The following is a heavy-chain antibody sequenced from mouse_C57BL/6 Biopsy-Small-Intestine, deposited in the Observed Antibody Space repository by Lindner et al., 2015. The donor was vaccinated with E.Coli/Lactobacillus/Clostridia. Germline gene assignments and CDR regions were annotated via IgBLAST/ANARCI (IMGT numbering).Heavy chain of an antibody. CDR2: ISSGSSTI. J-gene: IGHJ4*01. Sequence: VQLQESGGGLVKPGGSLKLSCAASGFTFSDYGMHWVRQAPEKGLEWIAYISSGSSTIYYADTVKGRFTISRDNAKNTLFLQVTSLRSEGTAMYYCARPFYYAMDYWGQGTSVTVSS. V-gene: IGHV5-17*01. CDR1: GFTFSDYG. CDR3: ARPFYYAMDY.